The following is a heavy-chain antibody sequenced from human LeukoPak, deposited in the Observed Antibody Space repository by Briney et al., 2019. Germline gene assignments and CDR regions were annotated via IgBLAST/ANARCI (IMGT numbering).Heavy chain of an antibody. V-gene: IGHV3-30*04. Sequence: PGRSLRLSCAASGFTFSSYAMHWVRQAPGKGLEWVAVISYDGSNKYYADSVKGRFTISRDNSKNTLYLQMNSLRLEDTAVYYCAKGSGDWGAFDIWGQGTMVTVSS. CDR1: GFTFSSYA. CDR3: AKGSGDWGAFDI. CDR2: ISYDGSNK. J-gene: IGHJ3*02. D-gene: IGHD2-21*02.